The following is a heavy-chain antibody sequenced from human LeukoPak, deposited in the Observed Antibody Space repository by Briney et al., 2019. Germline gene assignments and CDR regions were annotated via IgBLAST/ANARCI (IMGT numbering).Heavy chain of an antibody. J-gene: IGHJ4*02. V-gene: IGHV1-2*02. CDR3: ARVAMSGIGSDDF. Sequence: ASVKVSCKASGYTFTGYYVHWVRQAPGQGLEWMGWINPYSGDTNYAQKLQGRVTMTRDTSISTAYMELSSLKSDDTAVYYCARVAMSGIGSDDFWGQGTLVTAS. CDR1: GYTFTGYY. CDR2: INPYSGDT. D-gene: IGHD1-26*01.